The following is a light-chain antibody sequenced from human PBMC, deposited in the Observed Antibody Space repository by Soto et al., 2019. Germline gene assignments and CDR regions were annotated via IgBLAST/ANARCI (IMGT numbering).Light chain of an antibody. J-gene: IGLJ1*01. V-gene: IGLV2-11*01. Sequence: SALTQPTSVSGSPGQSITISCTGTSSDVGTYDFVSWYQQHPGKAPRLMIFDVSERPSGVPDRFSGSKSGNTASLTISGLQAEDEADYYCCLYAVTFYVFGTGTKVTV. CDR2: DVS. CDR1: SSDVGTYDF. CDR3: CLYAVTFYV.